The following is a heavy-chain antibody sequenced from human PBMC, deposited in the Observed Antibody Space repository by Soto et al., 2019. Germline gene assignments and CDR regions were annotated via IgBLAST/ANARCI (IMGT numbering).Heavy chain of an antibody. CDR3: AKDGAPRYCTRSSCHPAGAY. Sequence: QVQLVESGGGVVQPGRSLRLSCSGAGFTFTNYGLHWVRQAPGKGLEWVAAISYDGSNEYYADSVKGRFTISRDYSKKMLYLQMDRLRPADTAVYECAKDGAPRYCTRSSCHPAGAYWGQGTLVTVSS. D-gene: IGHD2-15*01. J-gene: IGHJ4*02. CDR1: GFTFTNYG. V-gene: IGHV3-30*18. CDR2: ISYDGSNE.